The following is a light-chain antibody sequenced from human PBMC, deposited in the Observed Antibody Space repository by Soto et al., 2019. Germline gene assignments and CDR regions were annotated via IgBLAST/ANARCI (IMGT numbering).Light chain of an antibody. CDR2: DAS. Sequence: EIVLTQSPGTLSLSPGERATLSCRASQSVASSHLAWYRQKPGQTPRLLIYDASTRATGTPARFSGSGSGTQFTLTISSLQSEDFAVYYCQQYGSSGTFGQGNKVDSK. CDR3: QQYGSSGT. CDR1: QSVASSH. V-gene: IGKV3-20*01. J-gene: IGKJ1*01.